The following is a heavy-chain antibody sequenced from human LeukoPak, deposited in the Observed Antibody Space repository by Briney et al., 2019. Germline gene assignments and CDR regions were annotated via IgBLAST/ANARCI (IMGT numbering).Heavy chain of an antibody. D-gene: IGHD3-16*01. J-gene: IGHJ5*02. CDR3: ARRLRAESDASPDNWIGP. Sequence: SETLSLTCSVSGGSIGSSFWNWIRQPPGKGLEWIGHVFHTGSARYNPSLTSRVTISVDTSNNQFSLPLHSLTAADTAIYYCARRLRAESDASPDNWIGPWGQGALVTVSS. V-gene: IGHV4-59*08. CDR2: VFHTGSA. CDR1: GGSIGSSF.